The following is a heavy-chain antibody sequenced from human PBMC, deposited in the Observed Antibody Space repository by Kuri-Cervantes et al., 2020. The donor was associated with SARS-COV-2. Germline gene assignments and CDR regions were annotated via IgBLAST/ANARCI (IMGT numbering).Heavy chain of an antibody. V-gene: IGHV3-30*04. D-gene: IGHD3-3*01. CDR2: ISYDGGNK. CDR1: GFTFSSYA. J-gene: IGHJ4*02. CDR3: AKGYDFWSGYRLFDY. Sequence: GESLKISCAASGFTFSSYAMHWVRQAPGKGLEWVAVISYDGGNKYYADSVKGRFTISRDNSKNTLYLQMNSLRAEDTAVYYCAKGYDFWSGYRLFDYWGQGTLVTVSS.